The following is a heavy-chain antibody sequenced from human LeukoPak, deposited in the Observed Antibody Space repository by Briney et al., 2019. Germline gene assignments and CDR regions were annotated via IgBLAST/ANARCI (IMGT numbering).Heavy chain of an antibody. CDR3: ARDPVGAPYYDY. V-gene: IGHV3-7*01. J-gene: IGHJ4*02. Sequence: GGSLRLSCAPSGFTLSSYWMNWVRQAPGRGLEWVANIKQDGSVKNYVDSVKGRFTISRDNAKNSLYLQMNSLRAEDTAVYYCARDPVGAPYYDYWGQGTLVTVSS. CDR1: GFTLSSYW. D-gene: IGHD1-26*01. CDR2: IKQDGSVK.